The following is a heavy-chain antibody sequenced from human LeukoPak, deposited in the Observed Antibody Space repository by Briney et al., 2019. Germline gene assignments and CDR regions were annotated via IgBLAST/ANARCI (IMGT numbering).Heavy chain of an antibody. CDR1: GYTFTGYY. D-gene: IGHD6-6*01. V-gene: IGHV1-2*02. Sequence: GASVKVSCKASGYTFTGYYMHWVRQAPGQGLEWMGWINPNSGGTNYAQKFQGRVTMTRDTSISTAYLEVSRLRSDDTAVYYCARDPSGAARLGWFDPWGQGTLVTVSS. J-gene: IGHJ5*02. CDR2: INPNSGGT. CDR3: ARDPSGAARLGWFDP.